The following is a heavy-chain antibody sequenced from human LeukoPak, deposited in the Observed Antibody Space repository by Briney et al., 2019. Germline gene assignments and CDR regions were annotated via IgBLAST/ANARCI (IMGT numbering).Heavy chain of an antibody. CDR3: ARQSFDPFQVGPDSPIEA. Sequence: SETLYLTCNVSGGSMNNIYYWGWIRHPPEKGLEWVGNIFDSGISYSNPSVRSRATTVIDTSTSPFSLKLTSATAADTAVYYCARQSFDPFQVGPDSPIEAWGQGTLVIVSS. J-gene: IGHJ5*02. CDR2: IFDSGIS. CDR1: GGSMNNIYY. D-gene: IGHD1-26*01. V-gene: IGHV4-39*01.